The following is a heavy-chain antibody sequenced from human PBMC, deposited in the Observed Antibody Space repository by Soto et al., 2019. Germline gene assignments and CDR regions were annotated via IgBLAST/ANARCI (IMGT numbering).Heavy chain of an antibody. Sequence: PGGSLRLSCAASGFTFSSYDIHWVRQAPGKGLEWVAIISYDGSNKYYADSVKGRFTISRDNSKSTLYLQMNSLRAEDTALYYCAKGRSYYYYYGVDVWGQGTTVTLSS. CDR2: ISYDGSNK. CDR1: GFTFSSYD. V-gene: IGHV3-30*18. CDR3: AKGRSYYYYYGVDV. J-gene: IGHJ6*02.